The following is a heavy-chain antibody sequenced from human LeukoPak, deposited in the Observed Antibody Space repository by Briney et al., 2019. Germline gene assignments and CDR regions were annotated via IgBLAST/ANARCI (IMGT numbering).Heavy chain of an antibody. D-gene: IGHD7-27*01. V-gene: IGHV3-21*01. CDR2: ISSSSSYI. J-gene: IGHJ6*03. CDR1: GFTFSSYS. CDR3: ASWGSPYYYYYYMDV. Sequence: GGSLRLSCAASGFTFSSYSMNWVRQAPGKGLEWVSCISSSSSYIYYADSVKGRFTISRDNAKNSLYLQMNSLRAEDTAVYYCASWGSPYYYYYYMDVWGKGTTVTISS.